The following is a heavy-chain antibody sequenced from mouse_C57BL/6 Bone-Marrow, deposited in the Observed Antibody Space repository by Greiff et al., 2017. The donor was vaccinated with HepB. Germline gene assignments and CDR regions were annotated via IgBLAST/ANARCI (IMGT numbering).Heavy chain of an antibody. CDR1: GFSFNTYA. J-gene: IGHJ4*01. CDR2: IRSKSNNYAT. Sequence: EVNVVESGGGLVQPKGSLKLSCAASGFSFNTYAMNWVRQAPGKGLEWVARIRSKSNNYATYYADSVKVRFTISRDDSESLLYLQMNNLKTEDTAMYYCVRHETSYDYEDYYAMDYWGQGTSVTVSS. D-gene: IGHD2-4*01. CDR3: VRHETSYDYEDYYAMDY. V-gene: IGHV10-1*01.